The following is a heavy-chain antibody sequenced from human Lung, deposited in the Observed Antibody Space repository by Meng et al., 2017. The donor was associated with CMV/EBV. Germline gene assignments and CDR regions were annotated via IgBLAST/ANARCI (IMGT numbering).Heavy chain of an antibody. V-gene: IGHV1-69*10. Sequence: SVXVSXXASGSSFGNYGISWVRQAPGQGLEWMGVIIPIIGITKYAQRFQGRVTITADTSTSTAYMELSSLRSEDTAMYYCARERDSSSWFDGYWGQGTXVTVSS. J-gene: IGHJ4*02. D-gene: IGHD6-13*01. CDR1: GSSFGNYG. CDR2: IIPIIGIT. CDR3: ARERDSSSWFDGY.